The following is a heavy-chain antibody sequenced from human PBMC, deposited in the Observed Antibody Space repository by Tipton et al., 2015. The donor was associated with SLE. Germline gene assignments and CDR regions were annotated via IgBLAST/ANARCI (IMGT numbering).Heavy chain of an antibody. CDR3: ARTTYCSGGSCCQIGPYYYAMDV. J-gene: IGHJ6*02. Sequence: QVQLVQSGAEVKKPGSSVKVSCKASGGTFSTDSVNWVRRAPGQGLEWMGRIIPILGTATYAQTFQGRVTLSADEATGTAYMALSGLRSEDTAVYYCARTTYCSGGSCCQIGPYYYAMDVWGQGTTVTVSS. D-gene: IGHD2-15*01. V-gene: IGHV1-69*11. CDR2: IIPILGTA. CDR1: GGTFSTDS.